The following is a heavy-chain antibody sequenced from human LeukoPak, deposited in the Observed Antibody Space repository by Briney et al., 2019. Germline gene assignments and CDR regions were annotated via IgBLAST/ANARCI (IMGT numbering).Heavy chain of an antibody. V-gene: IGHV4-30-2*01. Sequence: SETLSLTCAVSGGSLSNGGYSWSWIRQPPGKGLEWIGLIYHSGTTHYNPSLKSRLTFSLDKSKNQFSLKLTSVTAADTALYYCARNYYGSGSFYVHHWGQGTLVTVSS. J-gene: IGHJ1*01. D-gene: IGHD3-10*01. CDR2: IYHSGTT. CDR1: GGSLSNGGYS. CDR3: ARNYYGSGSFYVHH.